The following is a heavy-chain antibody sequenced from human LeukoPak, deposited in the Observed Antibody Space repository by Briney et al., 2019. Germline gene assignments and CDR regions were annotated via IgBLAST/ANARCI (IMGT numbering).Heavy chain of an antibody. CDR2: IYYSGST. J-gene: IGHJ5*02. V-gene: IGHV4-31*03. CDR3: ARSPQNLSSSWYVIWFDP. Sequence: SETLSLTCTVSGGSISSGGYYWSWIRQHPGKGLEWIGYIYYSGSTYYNPSLKSRVTISVDTSKNQFSLKLSSVTAADTAVYYCARSPQNLSSSWYVIWFDPWGQGTLVTVPS. D-gene: IGHD6-13*01. CDR1: GGSISSGGYY.